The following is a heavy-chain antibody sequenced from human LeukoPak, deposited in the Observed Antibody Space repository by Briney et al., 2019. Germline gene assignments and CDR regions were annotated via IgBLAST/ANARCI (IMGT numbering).Heavy chain of an antibody. Sequence: SETLSLTCTVSGGSISSYYWSWIRQPPGKGLEWIGYIYYSGSTNYNPSLKRRVTISVDTSKNQFSLKLSSVTAADTAVYYCARRGRYSSSWNWFDPWGQGTLVTVSS. D-gene: IGHD6-13*01. J-gene: IGHJ5*02. CDR3: ARRGRYSSSWNWFDP. V-gene: IGHV4-59*08. CDR1: GGSISSYY. CDR2: IYYSGST.